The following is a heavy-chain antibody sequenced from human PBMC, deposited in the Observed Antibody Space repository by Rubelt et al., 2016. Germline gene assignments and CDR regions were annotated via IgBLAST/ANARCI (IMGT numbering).Heavy chain of an antibody. J-gene: IGHJ4*02. CDR2: ISGSGGST. D-gene: IGHD3-22*01. V-gene: IGHV3-23*01. CDR3: ANDYDSSGYYGGLDY. CDR1: GISFSSYA. Sequence: EVQLLESGGGLGQPGGSLRLSCAASGISFSSYAMRWVRQAPGKGLEWVSAISGSGGSTYYADSVKGRFTISRDNSKNTLYLQMNSLRAEDTAVYYCANDYDSSGYYGGLDYWGQGTLVTVSS.